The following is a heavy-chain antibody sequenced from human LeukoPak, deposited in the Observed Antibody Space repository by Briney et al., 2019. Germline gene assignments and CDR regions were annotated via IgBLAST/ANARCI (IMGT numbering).Heavy chain of an antibody. D-gene: IGHD1-26*01. CDR3: ARPIRGSYVDDVFDI. Sequence: GASVNLSCKTSGYTFSDYYLHWVRQAPGQGLEWMGWINPSSGGTKNAQKFQGRVTMTRDTSISIGYMELSRLRSDDTAVYYCARPIRGSYVDDVFDIWGQGTMVTVSA. J-gene: IGHJ3*02. V-gene: IGHV1-2*02. CDR2: INPSSGGT. CDR1: GYTFSDYY.